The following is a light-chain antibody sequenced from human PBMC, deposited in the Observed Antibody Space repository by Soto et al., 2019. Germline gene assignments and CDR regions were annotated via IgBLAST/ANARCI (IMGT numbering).Light chain of an antibody. CDR2: AAS. CDR3: QQYYSYRWT. Sequence: AILMTLSPSAVSASPGDRVTITCRASQGISSYLAWYQQKPGKAPKLLIYAASTLQSGVPSRFSGSGSGTDFTLTISCLQSEDFATYYCQQYYSYRWTFGQGTKVDI. J-gene: IGKJ1*01. CDR1: QGISSY. V-gene: IGKV1-8*01.